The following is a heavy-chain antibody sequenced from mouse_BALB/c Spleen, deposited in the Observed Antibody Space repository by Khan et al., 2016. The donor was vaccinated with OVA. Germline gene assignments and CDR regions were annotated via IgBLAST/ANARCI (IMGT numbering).Heavy chain of an antibody. V-gene: IGHV1S137*01. D-gene: IGHD2-1*01. CDR1: GYIFTDFS. Sequence: QVQLKQSGAKLVRPGVSVKISCKGSGYIFTDFSMHWVKRSHAKSLEWIGVISTYYGDSIYNQNFKDKATLTVEKSSSTAYMELARLTSEDSAIYYCARGSGNYRFAYWGQGTLVTVSA. J-gene: IGHJ3*01. CDR3: ARGSGNYRFAY. CDR2: ISTYYGDS.